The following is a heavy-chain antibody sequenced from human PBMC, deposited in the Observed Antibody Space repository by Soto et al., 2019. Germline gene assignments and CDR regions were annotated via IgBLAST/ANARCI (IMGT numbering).Heavy chain of an antibody. CDR3: ASHVDTAMVNAFDI. CDR2: ISDNGGTT. Sequence: PGGSLRLSCAASEFTFSNYAMSWVRQAPGKGLEWVSSISDNGGTTYYADSVKGRFTISRHNSKNTLYLQMNSLRAEDTAVYYCASHVDTAMVNAFDIWGQGTMVTVSS. V-gene: IGHV3-23*01. CDR1: EFTFSNYA. D-gene: IGHD5-18*01. J-gene: IGHJ3*02.